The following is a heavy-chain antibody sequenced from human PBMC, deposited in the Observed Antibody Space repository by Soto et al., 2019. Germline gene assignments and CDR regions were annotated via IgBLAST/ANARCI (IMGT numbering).Heavy chain of an antibody. CDR1: VYTLTELS. Sequence: XSVKVSCKVSVYTLTELSMHWVRQAPGKGLEWMGGFDPEDGETIYAQKFQGRVTMTEDTSTDTAYMELSSLRSEDTAVYYCATGLLNPDAFDIWGQGTMVTVSS. J-gene: IGHJ3*02. D-gene: IGHD2-15*01. V-gene: IGHV1-24*01. CDR2: FDPEDGET. CDR3: ATGLLNPDAFDI.